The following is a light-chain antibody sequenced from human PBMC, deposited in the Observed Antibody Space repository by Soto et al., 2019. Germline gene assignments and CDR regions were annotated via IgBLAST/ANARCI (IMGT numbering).Light chain of an antibody. CDR1: QSVSSSY. J-gene: IGKJ5*01. CDR3: QQYGSSPIT. Sequence: EIVVTQSPGTLSLSPGERVTLSCRASQSVSSSYLAWYQQKPGQAHRLLIYGVSIRATGIPARFSGSGSGTDFSLTISRLEPEYFAVYYFQQYGSSPITFGQGTRLEIK. CDR2: GVS. V-gene: IGKV3-20*01.